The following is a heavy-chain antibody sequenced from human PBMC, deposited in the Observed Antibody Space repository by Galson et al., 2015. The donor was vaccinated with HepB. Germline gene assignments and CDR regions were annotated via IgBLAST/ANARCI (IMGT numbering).Heavy chain of an antibody. V-gene: IGHV3-23*01. Sequence: SLRLSCAASGFTFSSYAMSWVRQAPGKGLEWVSAISGSGGSTYYADSVKGRFTISRDNSKNTLYLQMNSLRAEDTAVYYCAKVSRSSHLRYSGYDPNWFDPWGQGTLVTVSS. CDR3: AKVSRSSHLRYSGYDPNWFDP. J-gene: IGHJ5*02. CDR2: ISGSGGST. D-gene: IGHD5-12*01. CDR1: GFTFSSYA.